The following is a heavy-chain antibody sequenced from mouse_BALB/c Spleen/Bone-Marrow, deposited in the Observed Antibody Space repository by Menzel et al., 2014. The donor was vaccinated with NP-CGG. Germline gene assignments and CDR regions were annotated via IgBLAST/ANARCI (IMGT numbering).Heavy chain of an antibody. Sequence: SGFNIKDTYMHWVKQRPEQGLEWIGRIDPANGNTKYDPKFQGKATITADTSSNTAYLQLSSLTSEDTAVYYCASYYYGSSLFAYWGQGTLVTVSA. D-gene: IGHD1-1*01. V-gene: IGHV14-3*02. J-gene: IGHJ3*01. CDR3: ASYYYGSSLFAY. CDR2: IDPANGNT. CDR1: GFNIKDTY.